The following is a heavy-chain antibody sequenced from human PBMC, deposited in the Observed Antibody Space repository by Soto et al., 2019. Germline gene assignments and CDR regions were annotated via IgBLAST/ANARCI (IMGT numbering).Heavy chain of an antibody. D-gene: IGHD5-12*01. Sequence: QVQLVESGGGVVQPGRSLRLSCAASGFTFSSYGMHWVRQAPGKGLEWVAVISYDGSNKYYADSVKGRFTISRDNSKNTLYLQMNSLRAEDTAVYYCAKDRELPLGGYDFHPGWFDPWGQGTLVTVSS. V-gene: IGHV3-30*18. CDR2: ISYDGSNK. CDR1: GFTFSSYG. J-gene: IGHJ5*02. CDR3: AKDRELPLGGYDFHPGWFDP.